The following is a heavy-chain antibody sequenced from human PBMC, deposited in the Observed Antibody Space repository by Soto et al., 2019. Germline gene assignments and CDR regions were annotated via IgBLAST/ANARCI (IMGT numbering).Heavy chain of an antibody. Sequence: PSETLSLTCSVSGASVSGYYWSWIRQTPGKGLEWIGNIHNSGASKYNPSLKSRVTISLDTSKNEFSLKIASVTAADTGVYYCAICPQWLRSDNWFAPCGQGCLVTVYS. V-gene: IGHV4-59*02. CDR3: AICPQWLRSDNWFAP. J-gene: IGHJ5*02. CDR2: IHNSGAS. D-gene: IGHD5-12*01. CDR1: GASVSGYY.